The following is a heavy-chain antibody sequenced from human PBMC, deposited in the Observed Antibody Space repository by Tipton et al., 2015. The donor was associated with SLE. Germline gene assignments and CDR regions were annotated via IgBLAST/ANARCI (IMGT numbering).Heavy chain of an antibody. V-gene: IGHV4-59*08. Sequence: GLVKPSETLSLTCTVSGGSINNYYWSWIRQPPGKGLEWIGYIYYRGATYYDPSLKSRVTMSVDTSNNQFSLKVTSVTAADTAVYYCARHDDITVTTNGLDVWGQGTTVTVS. CDR1: GGSINNYY. CDR2: IYYRGAT. CDR3: ARHDDITVTTNGLDV. J-gene: IGHJ6*02. D-gene: IGHD4-17*01.